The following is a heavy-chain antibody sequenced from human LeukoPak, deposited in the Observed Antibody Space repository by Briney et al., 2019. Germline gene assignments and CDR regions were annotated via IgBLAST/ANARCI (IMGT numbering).Heavy chain of an antibody. CDR3: ARLPLRSIAVGYYGMDV. Sequence: SVKVSCKASGGTFISYAIRWVRQAPGQGLEWMGGIIPIFGTANYAQKFQGRVTITADESTSTAYMELSSLRSEDTAVYYCARLPLRSIAVGYYGMDVWGQGTTVTVSS. J-gene: IGHJ6*02. CDR2: IIPIFGTA. CDR1: GGTFISYA. D-gene: IGHD6-6*01. V-gene: IGHV1-69*13.